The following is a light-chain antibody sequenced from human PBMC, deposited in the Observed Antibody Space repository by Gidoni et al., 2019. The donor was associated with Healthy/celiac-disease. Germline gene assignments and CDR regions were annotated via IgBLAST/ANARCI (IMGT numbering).Light chain of an antibody. CDR2: QDI. CDR1: KLGDKY. Sequence: SYELTKPPSVTVSPGQTASITCSGDKLGDKYACLYQQKPGQSPVLVIYQDIKRPSGIPGRVSGSNSRNTATLTIGGTQAMDEADYYCQTWDSSIVFGGGTKLAVL. CDR3: QTWDSSIV. V-gene: IGLV3-1*01. J-gene: IGLJ2*01.